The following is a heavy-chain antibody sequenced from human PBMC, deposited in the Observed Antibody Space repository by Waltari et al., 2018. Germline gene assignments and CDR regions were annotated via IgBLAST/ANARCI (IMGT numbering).Heavy chain of an antibody. D-gene: IGHD3-16*01. CDR3: VRPRGNYIAFSDY. Sequence: QVQLQESGPGLVKASETLSLTCTVSGASISASSSYCGWIRQPPGKGLEWIVSMYNDGSTYYHPSLTRRITISVGTSENQCSLNLRSVTAADTAVYYCVRPRGNYIAFSDYWGQGILVTVSS. CDR2: MYNDGST. J-gene: IGHJ4*02. V-gene: IGHV4-39*01. CDR1: GASISASSSY.